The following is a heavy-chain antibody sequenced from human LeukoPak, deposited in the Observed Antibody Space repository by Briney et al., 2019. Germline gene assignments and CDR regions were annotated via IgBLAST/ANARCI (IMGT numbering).Heavy chain of an antibody. CDR1: GFTFSSYA. CDR3: AKGGRDTGGNWFDP. D-gene: IGHD2-8*02. J-gene: IGHJ5*02. CDR2: ISGSGGNT. V-gene: IGHV3-23*01. Sequence: GRSLRLSCAASGFTFSSYAMTWVRQAPGKGLEWVSGISGSGGNTYYADSVKGRFTISRDNSKKTLHLRMNSLRAEDTAVYYCAKGGRDTGGNWFDPWGQGTLVTVSS.